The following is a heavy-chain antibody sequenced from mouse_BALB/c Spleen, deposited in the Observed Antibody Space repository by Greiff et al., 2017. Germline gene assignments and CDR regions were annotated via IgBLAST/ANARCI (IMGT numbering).Heavy chain of an antibody. Sequence: QVQLQQPGAELVRPGASVKLSCKASGYTFTSYWINWVKQRPGQGLEWIGNIYPSDSYTNYNQKFKDKATLTVDKSSSTAYMQLSSPTSEDTAVYYCARLGSFAYWGQGTLVTVSA. D-gene: IGHD3-1*01. CDR2: IYPSDSYT. V-gene: IGHV1-69*02. CDR1: GYTFTSYW. J-gene: IGHJ3*01. CDR3: ARLGSFAY.